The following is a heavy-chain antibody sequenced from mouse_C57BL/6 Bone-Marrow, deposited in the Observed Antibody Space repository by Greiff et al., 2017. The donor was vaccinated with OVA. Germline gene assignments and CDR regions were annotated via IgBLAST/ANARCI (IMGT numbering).Heavy chain of an antibody. CDR1: GYTFTSYW. J-gene: IGHJ3*01. CDR3: ARSVFYGWPWFAF. CDR2: IHHNSGST. V-gene: IGHV1-64*01. D-gene: IGHD1-1*01. Sequence: QVQLQQPGAELVKPGASVKLSCKASGYTFTSYWMHWVKQRPGQGLEWIGMIHHNSGSTNYNEKFKSKATLTADKSSSTAYMQLSSLTSEDSAVYYCARSVFYGWPWFAFWGQGTLVTVSA.